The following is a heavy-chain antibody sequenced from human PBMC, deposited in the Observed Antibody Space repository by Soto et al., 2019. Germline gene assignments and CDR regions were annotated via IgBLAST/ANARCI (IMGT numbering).Heavy chain of an antibody. CDR3: ARVLPTVTDYCFDY. V-gene: IGHV4-4*07. CDR2: IHTSGST. D-gene: IGHD4-17*01. Sequence: QVQLQESGPGLVKPSETLSLTCTVSGGSISSYYWSWIRQPAGKGLEWIGRIHTSGSTNYNPSLKSRVTMSVDTSKNQFSLKLSSVTAADTAVYYCARVLPTVTDYCFDYWGQGTLVTVSS. J-gene: IGHJ4*02. CDR1: GGSISSYY.